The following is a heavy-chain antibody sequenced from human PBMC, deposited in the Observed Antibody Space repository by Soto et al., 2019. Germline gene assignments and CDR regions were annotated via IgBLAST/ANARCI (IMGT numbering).Heavy chain of an antibody. V-gene: IGHV1-69*13. CDR2: IIPIFGTA. CDR1: GGTFSSYA. D-gene: IGHD3-22*01. CDR3: ARSSYYDSSGYYHPRHWFDP. J-gene: IGHJ5*02. Sequence: SVKVSCKASGGTFSSYAISWVRQAPGQGLEWMGGIIPIFGTANYAQKFQGRVTITADESTSTAYMELSSLRAEDTAVYYCARSSYYDSSGYYHPRHWFDPWGQGTRDTSPQ.